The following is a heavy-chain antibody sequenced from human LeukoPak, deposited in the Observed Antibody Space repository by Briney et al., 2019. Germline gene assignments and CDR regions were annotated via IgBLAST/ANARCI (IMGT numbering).Heavy chain of an antibody. D-gene: IGHD1-14*01. Sequence: SETLSLTCAVSGGAISGYYWNWIRQPPGKGLEWIGHTHHSGSTTYNPSLQSRVTISIDTPKNQFSLKLSSVTAADTAVYYCARDAESDDHADFHIWGQGTMVTVSS. V-gene: IGHV4-59*01. J-gene: IGHJ3*02. CDR1: GGAISGYY. CDR3: ARDAESDDHADFHI. CDR2: THHSGST.